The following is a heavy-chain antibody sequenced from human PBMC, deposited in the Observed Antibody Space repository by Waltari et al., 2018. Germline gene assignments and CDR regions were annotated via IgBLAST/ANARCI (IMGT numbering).Heavy chain of an antibody. J-gene: IGHJ4*02. Sequence: QITLKESGPTLVKPTQTLTLTCTFSGFSLSTSGVGVGWIRQPPGKAREWLALLYWNDDKLYSPSLKSRLTITKDTSKNQVVLTITNMDPVDTATYYCAHSPGDYYDSSGYYHDYWGQGTLVTVSS. CDR2: LYWNDDK. CDR1: GFSLSTSGVG. D-gene: IGHD3-22*01. CDR3: AHSPGDYYDSSGYYHDY. V-gene: IGHV2-5*01.